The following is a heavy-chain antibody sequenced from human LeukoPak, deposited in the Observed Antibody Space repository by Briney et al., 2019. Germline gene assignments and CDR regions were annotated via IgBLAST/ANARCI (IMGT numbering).Heavy chain of an antibody. J-gene: IGHJ4*02. CDR3: GRLGSGTLGFDS. Sequence: SETLSLTCTVSGDSISSGTYYWSWIRQPAGRGLEWVGRILTTGNTDHNASLESRVTISVDTSKNVFSMNLTSVTAADTAVYFCGRLGSGTLGFDSWGRGTLVIVSS. V-gene: IGHV4-61*02. CDR2: ILTTGNT. CDR1: GDSISSGTYY. D-gene: IGHD1-7*01.